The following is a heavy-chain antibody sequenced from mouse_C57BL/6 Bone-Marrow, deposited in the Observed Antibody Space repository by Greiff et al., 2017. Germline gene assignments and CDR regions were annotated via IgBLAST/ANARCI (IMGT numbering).Heavy chain of an antibody. Sequence: EVKLVESGGGLVQPGGSMKLSCVASGFTFSNYWMNWVRQSPEKGLEWVAQIRLKSDNYATHYAESVKGRLTISRDDSKSSVYLQMNNLRAEDTGIYYCTLYYYYGSSSWGQGTTLTVSS. J-gene: IGHJ2*01. CDR2: IRLKSDNYAT. D-gene: IGHD1-1*01. CDR3: TLYYYYGSSS. V-gene: IGHV6-3*01. CDR1: GFTFSNYW.